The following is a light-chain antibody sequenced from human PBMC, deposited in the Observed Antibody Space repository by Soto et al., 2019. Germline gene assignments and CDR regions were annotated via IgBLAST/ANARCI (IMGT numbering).Light chain of an antibody. CDR3: QQSYSTLGT. CDR2: AAS. V-gene: IGKV1-39*01. Sequence: IQMPQSPSSLSASVGDRVIITCRSDHSINNDLNWYQQRPGKVPKLLIYAASTLQSGVPSRFSGSGSGRVFTLTINSLQPEDFATYYCQQSYSTLGTFVRGTRVE. CDR1: HSINND. J-gene: IGKJ2*01.